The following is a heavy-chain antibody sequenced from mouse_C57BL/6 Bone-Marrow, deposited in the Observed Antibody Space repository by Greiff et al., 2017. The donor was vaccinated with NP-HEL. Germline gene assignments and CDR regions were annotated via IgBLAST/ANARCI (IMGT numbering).Heavy chain of an antibody. D-gene: IGHD1-1*01. Sequence: VKLVESGPGLVAPSQSLSITCTVSGFSLTSYAISWVRQPPGKGLEWLGVIWTGGGTNYNSALKSRLSISKDNSKSHVFLKMNSLQTDDTARYYCARTNYYGTAWFAYWGQGTLVTVSA. CDR3: ARTNYYGTAWFAY. CDR1: GFSLTSYA. CDR2: IWTGGGT. V-gene: IGHV2-9-1*01. J-gene: IGHJ3*01.